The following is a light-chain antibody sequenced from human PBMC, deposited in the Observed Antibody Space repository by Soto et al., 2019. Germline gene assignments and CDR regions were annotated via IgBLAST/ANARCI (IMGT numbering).Light chain of an antibody. CDR3: QQYDNSLYT. V-gene: IGKV3-20*01. CDR1: QSVSSSY. J-gene: IGKJ2*01. Sequence: ETVLTQSPGTLSLSPGERATLSCRASQSVSSSYLAWYQQKPGQAPRLLIYGASSRATGIPDRFSGSGSGTDFTLTISRLEPEDFAVYYCQQYDNSLYTFGQGTKVDIK. CDR2: GAS.